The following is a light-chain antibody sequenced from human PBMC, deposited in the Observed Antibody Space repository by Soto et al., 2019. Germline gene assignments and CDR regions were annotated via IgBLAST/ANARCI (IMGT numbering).Light chain of an antibody. CDR1: SSDVGGYNY. V-gene: IGLV2-8*01. CDR3: PPQAASNNYV. J-gene: IGLJ1*01. Sequence: QSVLTQPPSASGSPGQSVTISCTGTSSDVGGYNYVSWYQQHPGKAPKLIISEVSKRPSGVPDRFSGSKSGNTASLTVSGLQAEDGADNYGPPQAASNNYVFGPGTKVPVL. CDR2: EVS.